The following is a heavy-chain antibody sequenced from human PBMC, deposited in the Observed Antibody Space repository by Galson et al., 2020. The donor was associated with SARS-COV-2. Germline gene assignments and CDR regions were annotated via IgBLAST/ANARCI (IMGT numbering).Heavy chain of an antibody. CDR1: AFTFSRYA. CDR2: ISGGGGST. CDR3: AKDRGNDYGDQLDF. V-gene: IGHV3-23*01. D-gene: IGHD4-17*01. Sequence: GGSLRLSCAAPAFTFSRYAMAWVRQAPGKGLEWVSGISGGGGSTYYADSVKGRFTISRDISQNTVYLQMSSLRAEDTAVYYCAKDRGNDYGDQLDFWGQGTQVTVSS. J-gene: IGHJ4*02.